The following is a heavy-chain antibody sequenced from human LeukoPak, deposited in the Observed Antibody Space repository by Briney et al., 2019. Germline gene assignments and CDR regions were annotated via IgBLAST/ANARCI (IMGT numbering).Heavy chain of an antibody. CDR2: INSGSNT. Sequence: GGSLRLSCAASGFTFSNSYMSWVRQAPGKGLEWVSSINSGSNTFYADSVKGRFTISRDNSKNTLYLQINNLRAEDTAVYYCAKRPPYYFDYWGRGTLVTVSS. CDR3: AKRPPYYFDY. CDR1: GFTFSNSY. J-gene: IGHJ4*02. V-gene: IGHV3-53*01.